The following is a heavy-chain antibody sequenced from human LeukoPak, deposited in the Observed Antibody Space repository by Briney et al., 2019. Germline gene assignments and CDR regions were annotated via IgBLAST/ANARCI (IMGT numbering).Heavy chain of an antibody. Sequence: SQTLSLTCTVSGGSISSGDYYWSWIRQPPGKGLEWIGYIHHSGSTYYYNPSLKSRVTMSVDTSKNQFSLKLRSVTAADTAVYYCARPLYGSGYDLGGVSKEPAAFDIWGQRTMVTVSS. CDR2: IHHSGSTY. CDR3: ARPLYGSGYDLGGVSKEPAAFDI. D-gene: IGHD5-12*01. CDR1: GGSISSGDYY. V-gene: IGHV4-30-4*01. J-gene: IGHJ3*02.